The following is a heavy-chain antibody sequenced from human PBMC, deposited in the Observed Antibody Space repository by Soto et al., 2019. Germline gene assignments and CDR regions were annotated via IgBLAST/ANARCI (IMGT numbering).Heavy chain of an antibody. J-gene: IGHJ5*02. V-gene: IGHV1-18*04. CDR2: ISAHNGNT. D-gene: IGHD3-16*01. CDR1: GYTFTGYY. Sequence: ASVKVSCKASGYTFTGYYMHWVRQAPGQGLEWMGWISAHNGNTNYAQKLQGRVTMTTDTSTSTAYRELRSLRSDDTAVYYCARDEVMSDNWFDPWGQGTLVTVSS. CDR3: ARDEVMSDNWFDP.